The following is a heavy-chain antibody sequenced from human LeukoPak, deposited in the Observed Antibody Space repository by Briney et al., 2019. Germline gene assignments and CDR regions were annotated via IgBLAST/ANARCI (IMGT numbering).Heavy chain of an antibody. V-gene: IGHV3-23*01. CDR3: AQLNGGFDWLFDY. D-gene: IGHD3-9*01. CDR1: GFTFSSYT. CDR2: ISGRGGIT. Sequence: PGGSLRLSCAASGFTFSSYTVAWVRQAPGKGLEWLSGISGRGGITYYADSVKGRFTVSRDNSKNTLYLQMNSLRAEDTAVYYCAQLNGGFDWLFDYWGQGTLVTVSS. J-gene: IGHJ4*02.